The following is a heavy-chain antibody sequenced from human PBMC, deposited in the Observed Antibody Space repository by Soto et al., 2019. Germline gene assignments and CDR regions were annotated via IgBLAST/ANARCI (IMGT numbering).Heavy chain of an antibody. V-gene: IGHV4-34*01. J-gene: IGHJ4*02. D-gene: IGHD6-13*01. CDR1: GGSVSGYY. CDR3: GRKGSYSSSWYVPPFDY. CDR2: INHSGST. Sequence: PSETLSLTCAVYGGSVSGYYWSWIRQPPGKGLEWIGEINHSGSTNYNPSLKSRVTISVDTSKNQFSLKLSAVTAADTAVYYCGRKGSYSSSWYVPPFDYWGQGTLVTVSS.